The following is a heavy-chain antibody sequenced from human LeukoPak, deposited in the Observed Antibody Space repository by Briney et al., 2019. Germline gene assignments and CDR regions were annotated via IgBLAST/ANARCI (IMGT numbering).Heavy chain of an antibody. CDR2: IYHSGST. V-gene: IGHV4-38-2*02. CDR3: ARAALYYYDSSGYYDY. Sequence: SETLSLTCTVSGYSISSGYHWGWIRQPPGKGREWIGSIYHSGSTYYNPSRKRRVTISVDTSKNQFSLKLSSVTAADKAVYYCARAALYYYDSSGYYDYWGQGTLVTVSS. D-gene: IGHD3-22*01. J-gene: IGHJ4*02. CDR1: GYSISSGYH.